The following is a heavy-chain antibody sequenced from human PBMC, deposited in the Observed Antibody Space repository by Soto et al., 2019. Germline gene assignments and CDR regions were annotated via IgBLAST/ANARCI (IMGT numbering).Heavy chain of an antibody. CDR3: ARDLEVGSYLSYFDF. CDR1: GFTFTNYY. J-gene: IGHJ4*02. D-gene: IGHD1-26*01. V-gene: IGHV3-11*06. Sequence: EGSLRLSCAASGFTFTNYYISWIRQAPGKGLEWVSYISANNVYTNYADPVKGRFTISRDNGKNSVYLQMNGLRAEDTAVYYCARDLEVGSYLSYFDFWGQGALVTL. CDR2: ISANNVYT.